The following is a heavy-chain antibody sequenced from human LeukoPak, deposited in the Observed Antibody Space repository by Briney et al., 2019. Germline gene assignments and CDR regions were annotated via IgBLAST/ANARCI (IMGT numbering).Heavy chain of an antibody. Sequence: GESLKISCKGSGYSFTSYWIGWVRQMPGKGLEWMGIIYPGDSDTRYSPSFQGQVTISADKSIGTAYLQWSSLKASDTAMYYCARSKYYYDSSGYFSDYWGQGTLVTVSS. CDR1: GYSFTSYW. J-gene: IGHJ4*02. D-gene: IGHD3-22*01. V-gene: IGHV5-51*01. CDR2: IYPGDSDT. CDR3: ARSKYYYDSSGYFSDY.